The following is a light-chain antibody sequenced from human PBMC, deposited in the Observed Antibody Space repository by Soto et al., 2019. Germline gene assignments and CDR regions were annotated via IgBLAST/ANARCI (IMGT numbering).Light chain of an antibody. CDR2: CAS. J-gene: IGKJ4*01. Sequence: EIVLTQSPATLSFSPGERATLSCRASQSVSSNLAWYQQNPGQAPRLLIYCASNRATGIPARFSGSGSGTDFTLTISSLEPEDFAVYYCQHRRKWPLTFGGGTKVEIK. CDR1: QSVSSN. CDR3: QHRRKWPLT. V-gene: IGKV3-11*01.